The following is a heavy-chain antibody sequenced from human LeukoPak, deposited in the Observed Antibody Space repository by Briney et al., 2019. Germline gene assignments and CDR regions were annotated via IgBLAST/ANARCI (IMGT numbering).Heavy chain of an antibody. J-gene: IGHJ3*02. CDR1: GFTFSSYG. CDR2: ISYDGSKK. CDR3: ANLGTEIAVVTGVDAFDI. D-gene: IGHD2-21*02. Sequence: GGSLRLSCAATGFTFSSYGIHWVRPAPGKGLKWVGVISYDGSKKYYADSVRGRFTISRDKSKNMVYLQMNSLRAEDTAVYYCANLGTEIAVVTGVDAFDIWGQGTMVTVSS. V-gene: IGHV3-30*18.